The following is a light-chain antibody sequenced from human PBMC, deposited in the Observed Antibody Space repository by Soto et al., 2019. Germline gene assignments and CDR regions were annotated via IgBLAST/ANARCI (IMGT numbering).Light chain of an antibody. CDR3: SSYTSSNTPYV. V-gene: IGLV2-14*01. Sequence: QSALTQPASVSGSPGQSITISCTGSSSDVGGYNFVSWYQHHPGKAPKLILYEVTTRPSGVSSRFSGSKSGNTASLTISRLQADDEANYYCSSYTSSNTPYVCGTGTKLTVL. CDR1: SSDVGGYNF. CDR2: EVT. J-gene: IGLJ1*01.